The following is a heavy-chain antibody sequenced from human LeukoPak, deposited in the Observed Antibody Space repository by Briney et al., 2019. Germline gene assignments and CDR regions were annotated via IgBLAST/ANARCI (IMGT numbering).Heavy chain of an antibody. D-gene: IGHD6-19*01. Sequence: PGGSLRLSCAASGFTFSSYGMHWVRQAPGKGLEWVTAISYDGSNTYYVDSVKGRFTISRDNSKNTLSLQMNSLRPEDTAVYYCAKGGGGWFKIDYWGQGTLVTVSS. J-gene: IGHJ4*02. CDR2: ISYDGSNT. CDR1: GFTFSSYG. CDR3: AKGGGGWFKIDY. V-gene: IGHV3-30*18.